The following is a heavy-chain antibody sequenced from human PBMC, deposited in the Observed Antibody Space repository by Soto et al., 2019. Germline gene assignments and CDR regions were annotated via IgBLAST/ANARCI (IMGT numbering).Heavy chain of an antibody. V-gene: IGHV1-2*02. D-gene: IGHD6-19*01. J-gene: IGHJ4*02. CDR1: GYIFSDSY. CDR2: INPKSGGT. Sequence: QVQLVQSRAKVKQPGASMKVSCKASGYIFSDSYIHWVRQAPGQGLEWMAWINPKSGGTNYARNFQGRVTLTRDTSISTAYMDLSRPTSDDTAVYYCARAREDSSGWFDYWGQGTLVTVSS. CDR3: ARAREDSSGWFDY.